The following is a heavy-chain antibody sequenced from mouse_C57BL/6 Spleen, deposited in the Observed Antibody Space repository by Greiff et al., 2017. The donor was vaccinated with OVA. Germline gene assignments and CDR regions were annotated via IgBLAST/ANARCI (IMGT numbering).Heavy chain of an antibody. CDR3: VREGDYSNPWWFDV. Sequence: EVQLVESGGGLVQPKGSLKLSCAASGFSFNTYAMNWVRQAPGKGLEWVARIRRKSNNYATYYADSVKDRFTISRDDSESMLYLQMNNLKTEDTAMYDCVREGDYSNPWWFDVWGTGTTVTVSA. J-gene: IGHJ1*03. CDR1: GFSFNTYA. D-gene: IGHD2-5*01. V-gene: IGHV10-1*01. CDR2: IRRKSNNYAT.